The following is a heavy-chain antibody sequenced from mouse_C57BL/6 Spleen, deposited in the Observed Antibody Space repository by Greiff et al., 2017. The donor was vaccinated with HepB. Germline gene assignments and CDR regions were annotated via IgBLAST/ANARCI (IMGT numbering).Heavy chain of an antibody. CDR3: ARYGAYSNYGYFDV. D-gene: IGHD2-5*01. V-gene: IGHV1-64*01. CDR2: IHPNSGST. Sequence: QVQLQQPGAELVKPGASVKLSCKASGYTFTSYWMHWVKQRPGQGLEWIGMIHPNSGSTNYNEKFKRKATLTVDKSSSTAYMQLSSLTSEDSAVYYFARYGAYSNYGYFDVWGTGTTVTVSS. CDR1: GYTFTSYW. J-gene: IGHJ1*03.